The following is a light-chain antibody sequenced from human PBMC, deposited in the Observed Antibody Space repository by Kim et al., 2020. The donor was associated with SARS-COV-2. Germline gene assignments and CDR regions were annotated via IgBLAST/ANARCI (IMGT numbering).Light chain of an antibody. V-gene: IGLV3-1*01. Sequence: VSPVQTARITCSGDKLGDKYAFWYQQKPGQSPVLVMFQHDKRPSGISQRFSGSNSGNTAILTISGTRTIDEADYYCQAWDSSAAVFGGGTQLTVL. CDR1: KLGDKY. CDR3: QAWDSSAAV. J-gene: IGLJ2*01. CDR2: QHD.